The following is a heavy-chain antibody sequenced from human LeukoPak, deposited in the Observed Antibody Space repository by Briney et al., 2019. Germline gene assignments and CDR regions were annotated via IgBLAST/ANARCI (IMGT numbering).Heavy chain of an antibody. Sequence: PGRSLRLSCAASGFTFSSYGMHWVRQAPGKGLEWVAVIWYDGSNKYYADSVKGRFTISRDNSKNTLYLQMNSLRAEDTAVYYCASLSMVTPFDYWGQGTLVTVSS. CDR1: GFTFSSYG. CDR3: ASLSMVTPFDY. D-gene: IGHD4-17*01. V-gene: IGHV3-33*01. CDR2: IWYDGSNK. J-gene: IGHJ4*02.